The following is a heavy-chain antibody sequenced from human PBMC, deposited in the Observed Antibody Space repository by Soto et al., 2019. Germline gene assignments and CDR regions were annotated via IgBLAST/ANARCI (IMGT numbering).Heavy chain of an antibody. CDR2: ISSSSSYI. J-gene: IGHJ3*02. Sequence: EVQLVESGGGLVKPGGSLRLSCAASGFTFSSYSMNWVRQAPGKGLEWVSSISSSSSYIYYADSVKGRFTISRDNAKNSLYLQMNSLRAEDTAVYYCARDLYFSSGWSLGADAFDIWGQGTMVTVSS. V-gene: IGHV3-21*01. D-gene: IGHD6-19*01. CDR3: ARDLYFSSGWSLGADAFDI. CDR1: GFTFSSYS.